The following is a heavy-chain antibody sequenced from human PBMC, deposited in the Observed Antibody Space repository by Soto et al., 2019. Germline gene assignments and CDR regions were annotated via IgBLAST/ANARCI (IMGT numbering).Heavy chain of an antibody. V-gene: IGHV3-21*01. J-gene: IGHJ6*02. CDR2: ISSSGYI. CDR1: GFNFNSYT. CDR3: ARDCSGGSCYTGMDV. Sequence: GGSLRLSCAASGFNFNSYTINWVRQAPGKRLEWLSSISSSGYIFSTDSVRGRFTISRDNAKNSVYLQINSLRAEDTAVYFCARDCSGGSCYTGMDVSGQGTKVTVSS. D-gene: IGHD2-15*01.